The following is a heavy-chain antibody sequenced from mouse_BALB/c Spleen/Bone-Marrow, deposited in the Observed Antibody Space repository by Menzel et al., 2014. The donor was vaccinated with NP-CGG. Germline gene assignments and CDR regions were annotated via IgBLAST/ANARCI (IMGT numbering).Heavy chain of an antibody. V-gene: IGHV3-8*02. CDR2: INFSGST. Sequence: VQLQQPGPSLVKPSQTLSLTCSVTGDSITSGYWNWIRKFPANKLEYMGYINFSGSTYYNPSLKSRISITRDTSKNRYYLQSNSVTTEDTATYYCASGGPTMITYYAMDYWGQGTSVTVSS. CDR1: GDSITSGY. D-gene: IGHD2-4*01. J-gene: IGHJ4*01. CDR3: ASGGPTMITYYAMDY.